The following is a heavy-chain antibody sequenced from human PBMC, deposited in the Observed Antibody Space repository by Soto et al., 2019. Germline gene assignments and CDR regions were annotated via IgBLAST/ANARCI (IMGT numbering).Heavy chain of an antibody. V-gene: IGHV3-30*03. D-gene: IGHD5-12*01. CDR1: GFTFSSYG. Sequence: GGSLRLSCAASGFTFSSYGMHWVRQAPGKGLEWVAVISYDGSNKYYADSVKGRFTISRDNSKNTLYLQMNSLRAEDTAVYYCARQKRPLRYSGYPILWSGYYYYGMDVWGQGTTVTVSS. CDR3: ARQKRPLRYSGYPILWSGYYYYGMDV. CDR2: ISYDGSNK. J-gene: IGHJ6*02.